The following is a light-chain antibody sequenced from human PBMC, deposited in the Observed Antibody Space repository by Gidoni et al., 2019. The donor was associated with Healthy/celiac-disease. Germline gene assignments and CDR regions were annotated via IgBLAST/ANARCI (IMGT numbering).Light chain of an antibody. CDR3: QAWDSSTVV. Sequence: SYELAQPPSVSFSPGQTASITCSGDKLGVKYACWYQQKPGHSPVLVIYQDSKRPSVISGRFSGSNSGNTATLTIGVTQAMDEADYYCQAWDSSTVVFGGGTKLTV. J-gene: IGLJ2*01. CDR2: QDS. CDR1: KLGVKY. V-gene: IGLV3-1*01.